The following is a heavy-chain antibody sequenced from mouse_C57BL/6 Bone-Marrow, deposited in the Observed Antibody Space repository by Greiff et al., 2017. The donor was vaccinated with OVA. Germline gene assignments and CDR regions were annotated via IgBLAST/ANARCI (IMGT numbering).Heavy chain of an antibody. CDR1: GFNIKDYY. J-gene: IGHJ1*03. Sequence: VQLQQSGAELVRPGASVKLSCTASGFNIKDYYMHWVKQRPEQGLEWIGRIDPEDGDTEYAPKFQGKATMTADTSSNTAYLQLSSLTSEDTAVYYCTTQLITTVGATRPWYFDVWGTGTTVTVSS. CDR2: IDPEDGDT. D-gene: IGHD1-1*01. CDR3: TTQLITTVGATRPWYFDV. V-gene: IGHV14-1*01.